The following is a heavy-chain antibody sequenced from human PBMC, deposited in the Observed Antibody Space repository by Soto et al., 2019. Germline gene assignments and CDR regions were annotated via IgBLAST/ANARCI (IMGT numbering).Heavy chain of an antibody. D-gene: IGHD2-21*01. Sequence: WGSLRLSCVASGFTSSNDATNWVRQAPGKGLEWVSAITRSGANTYYADSVKGRFTISRDNSKNTLYLQMNILRAEDTAIYYCAKTMAIPYFESWGQGTLVTVSS. CDR1: GFTSSNDA. CDR2: ITRSGANT. V-gene: IGHV3-23*01. CDR3: AKTMAIPYFES. J-gene: IGHJ4*02.